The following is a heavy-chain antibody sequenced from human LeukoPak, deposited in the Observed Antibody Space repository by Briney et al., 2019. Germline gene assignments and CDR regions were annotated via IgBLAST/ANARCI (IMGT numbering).Heavy chain of an antibody. J-gene: IGHJ4*02. V-gene: IGHV3-23*01. Sequence: GGSLRLSCAASGFTFSTYTMTWVRQAPGKGLEWVSAISGSGGATYYADSVKGRFTISRDNSKNILYLQLNSLRAEDTAVYNCAKGTTGGYDYWGQGTLVTVAS. CDR3: AKGTTGGYDY. CDR1: GFTFSTYT. CDR2: ISGSGGAT. D-gene: IGHD5-12*01.